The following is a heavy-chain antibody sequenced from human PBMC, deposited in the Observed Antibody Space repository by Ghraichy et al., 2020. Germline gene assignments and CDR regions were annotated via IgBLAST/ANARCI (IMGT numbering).Heavy chain of an antibody. CDR1: GFTFSSYG. J-gene: IGHJ4*02. V-gene: IGHV3-23*01. Sequence: GSLRLSCAASGFTFSSYGMSWVRQAPGKGLEWVSGISGSGGSTYYADSVKGRFTISRDNSKNTLYLQMNSLRAEDTAVYYCAKEPAPVGATYFDYWGQGTLVTVSS. CDR2: ISGSGGST. CDR3: AKEPAPVGATYFDY. D-gene: IGHD1-26*01.